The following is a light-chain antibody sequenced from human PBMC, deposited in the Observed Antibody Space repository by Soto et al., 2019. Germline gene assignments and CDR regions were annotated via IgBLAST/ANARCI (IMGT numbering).Light chain of an antibody. Sequence: QSVLTQPPSMSGAPGQRVTISCTRSSSNIGAGYDVHWYQPLPGTAPKLLIYGNTNRPSGVPDRFSGAKSGTSASLAITGLRAEDEAGYYCRSHDSSLNNWVFGGGTKLTVL. J-gene: IGLJ3*02. CDR2: GNT. CDR1: SSNIGAGYD. CDR3: RSHDSSLNNWV. V-gene: IGLV1-40*01.